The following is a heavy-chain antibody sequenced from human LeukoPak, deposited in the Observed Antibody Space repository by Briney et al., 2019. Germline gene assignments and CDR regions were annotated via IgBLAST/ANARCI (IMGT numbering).Heavy chain of an antibody. J-gene: IGHJ4*02. V-gene: IGHV3-7*01. Sequence: GGSLRLSCAASGFTFSMFWMNSVRQAPGKGLEWVANIKEDGSERHYVDSVKGRFTISRDNAKNSLYLQMSSLRADDTAVYYCVSGHYNDYGSQGTLVTVSS. CDR1: GFTFSMFW. CDR3: VSGHYNDY. CDR2: IKEDGSER.